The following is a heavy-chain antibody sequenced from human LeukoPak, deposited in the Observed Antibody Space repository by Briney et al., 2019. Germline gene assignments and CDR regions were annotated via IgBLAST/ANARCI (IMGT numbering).Heavy chain of an antibody. Sequence: SETLSLTCAVYGGSLIGHYWSWIRQPPGKGMEWIGEINHSGGANYNPSLKSRVTISADTSKSQFSLKLGSVTAADTAVYYCARVPLRFLEPFDYWGKGTLVTVSS. CDR3: ARVPLRFLEPFDY. J-gene: IGHJ4*02. V-gene: IGHV4-34*01. CDR2: INHSGGA. CDR1: GGSLIGHY. D-gene: IGHD3-3*01.